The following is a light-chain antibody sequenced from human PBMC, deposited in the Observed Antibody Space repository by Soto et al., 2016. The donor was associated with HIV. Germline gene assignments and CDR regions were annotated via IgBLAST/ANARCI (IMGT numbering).Light chain of an antibody. V-gene: IGLV3-19*01. CDR3: NSRDSGYKPGMV. Sequence: SSELTQDPAVSVALGQTVTITCQGDSLRDYYASWYQQKPGQAPILVIYGKNERPSGIPDRFSGSTSGNTASLTITGSQAEDEADYFCNSRDSGYKPGMVFGGGTKLTVL. CDR1: SLRDYY. CDR2: GKN. J-gene: IGLJ2*01.